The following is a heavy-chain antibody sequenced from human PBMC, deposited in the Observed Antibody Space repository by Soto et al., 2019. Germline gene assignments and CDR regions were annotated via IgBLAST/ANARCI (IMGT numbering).Heavy chain of an antibody. CDR1: GYTFTGYG. CDR2: INAANGDT. D-gene: IGHD6-13*01. J-gene: IGHJ5*02. CDR3: VRRHVSATGIDWFDP. V-gene: IGHV1-3*01. Sequence: ASVKVSCKASGYTFTGYGIHWVRQAPGQRLEWMGWINAANGDTKYSPKFQGRVTITRDTSASTAYMELSSLRSEDTAVYYCVRRHVSATGIDWFDPWGQGTLVTVSS.